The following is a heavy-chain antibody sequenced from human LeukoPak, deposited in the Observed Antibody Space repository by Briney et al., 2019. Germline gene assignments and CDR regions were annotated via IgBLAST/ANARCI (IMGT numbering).Heavy chain of an antibody. Sequence: GGSLRLSCVASGFTFSSYSMNWVRQAPGKGREWVSYISGSSGTIYYADSMKGRFTISRDNAKNSLYLQINSLRAEDTAVYYCARRSEFGVLYYMDIWGKGTTVTVSS. D-gene: IGHD3-16*01. CDR1: GFTFSSYS. CDR2: ISGSSGTI. J-gene: IGHJ6*03. CDR3: ARRSEFGVLYYMDI. V-gene: IGHV3-48*01.